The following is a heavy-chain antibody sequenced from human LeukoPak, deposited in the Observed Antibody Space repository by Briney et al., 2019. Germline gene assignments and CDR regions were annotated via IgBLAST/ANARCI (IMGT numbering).Heavy chain of an antibody. CDR3: AKERDIVVVPAAMWDY. Sequence: GGSLRLSCAASGFTVSSNYMSWVRQAPGKGLEWVSVIYSGDNTFYADSVKGRFTISRDNSKNTLYLQMNSLRAEDTAVYYCAKERDIVVVPAAMWDYWGQGTLVTVSS. D-gene: IGHD2-2*01. J-gene: IGHJ4*02. CDR2: IYSGDNT. V-gene: IGHV3-53*01. CDR1: GFTVSSNY.